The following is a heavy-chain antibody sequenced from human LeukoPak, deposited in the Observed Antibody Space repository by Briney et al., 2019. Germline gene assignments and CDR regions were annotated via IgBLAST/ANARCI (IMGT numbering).Heavy chain of an antibody. CDR1: GFTFSSYS. CDR3: ARVAVAGPIDY. Sequence: PGGSLRLSCAASGFTFSSYSMNWVRQAPGKGLEWVSYISSSSSTIYYADSVKGRFTISRDDAKNSLYLQMNSLRAEDTAVYYCARVAVAGPIDYWGQGTLVTVSS. J-gene: IGHJ4*02. V-gene: IGHV3-48*04. D-gene: IGHD6-19*01. CDR2: ISSSSSTI.